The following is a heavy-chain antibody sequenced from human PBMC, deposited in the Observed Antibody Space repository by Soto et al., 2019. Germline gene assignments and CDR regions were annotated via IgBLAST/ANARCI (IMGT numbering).Heavy chain of an antibody. Sequence: SETLSLTCAVYGGSFIGDYWSWIRQPPGKGLEWIGEINHSGSTNYNPSLKSRVTISVDTSKNQFSLKLSSVTAADTAVYYCAREKATTMVRGDINWFDPWGQGTLVT. CDR3: AREKATTMVRGDINWFDP. V-gene: IGHV4-34*01. CDR2: INHSGST. J-gene: IGHJ5*02. CDR1: GGSFIGDY. D-gene: IGHD3-10*01.